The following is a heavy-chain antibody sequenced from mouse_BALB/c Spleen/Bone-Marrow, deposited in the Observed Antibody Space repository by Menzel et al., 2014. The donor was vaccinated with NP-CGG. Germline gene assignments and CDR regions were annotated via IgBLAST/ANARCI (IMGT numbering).Heavy chain of an antibody. CDR3: ARGIYYGNYVYAMDC. J-gene: IGHJ4*01. D-gene: IGHD2-1*01. Sequence: DLVKPGASVKLSCKASGYTFTNYWINWIKQRPGQGLEWIGRIAPGSGSTYYSEMFKGKATLTVDTSSSTAYIQLSSLSSEDSAVYFCARGIYYGNYVYAMDCWGQGTSVTVSS. V-gene: IGHV1S41*01. CDR2: IAPGSGST. CDR1: GYTFTNYW.